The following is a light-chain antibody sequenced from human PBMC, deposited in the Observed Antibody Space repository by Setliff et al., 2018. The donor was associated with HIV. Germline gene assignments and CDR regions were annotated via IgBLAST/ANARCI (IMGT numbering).Light chain of an antibody. Sequence: QSVLAQPPSVSGAPGQMVTISCIGSSSNIGAGYDVHWYQQVPGTAPKLLIFDNHIRPSGVPDRFSGSKSGTSAPLAITGLQAEDEADYYCQSYDSSLSGYVFGIGTKVTVL. V-gene: IGLV1-40*01. CDR1: SSNIGAGYD. CDR2: DNH. J-gene: IGLJ1*01. CDR3: QSYDSSLSGYV.